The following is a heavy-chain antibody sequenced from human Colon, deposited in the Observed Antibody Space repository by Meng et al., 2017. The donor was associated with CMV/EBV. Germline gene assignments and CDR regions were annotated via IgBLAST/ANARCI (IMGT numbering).Heavy chain of an antibody. D-gene: IGHD3-10*01. CDR3: ARGGSRSYFFDT. J-gene: IGHJ4*02. V-gene: IGHV3-21*01. Sequence: CADSGFNLNNYRMHWLRQAPGRGLEWVASISISSSFIYYADSVKGRFTISRDNAKNSSSLHMSSLRVEDTAVYYCARGGSRSYFFDTWGQGTLVTVSS. CDR2: ISISSSFI. CDR1: GFNLNNYR.